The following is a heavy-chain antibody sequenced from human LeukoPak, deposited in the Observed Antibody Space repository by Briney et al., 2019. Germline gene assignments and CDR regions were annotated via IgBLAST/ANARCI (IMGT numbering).Heavy chain of an antibody. J-gene: IGHJ6*03. CDR2: IKQDGGEK. CDR1: GFTFSSYW. V-gene: IGHV3-7*01. D-gene: IGHD2-2*01. Sequence: PGGSLRLSCAASGFTFSSYWMSWVRQAPGKGLEWVANIKQDGGEKYYVDSVKVRFTISRDNAKNSLYLQMNSLRAEDTAVYYCARENIDIVVVPAAMRYYYYMDVWGKGTTVTVSS. CDR3: ARENIDIVVVPAAMRYYYYMDV.